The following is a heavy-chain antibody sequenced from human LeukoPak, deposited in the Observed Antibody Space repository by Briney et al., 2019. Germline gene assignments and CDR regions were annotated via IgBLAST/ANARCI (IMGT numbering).Heavy chain of an antibody. CDR2: ISGSGGST. D-gene: IGHD1-26*01. Sequence: GSLRLSCAASGFTFSSYAMSWVRQAPGKGLEWVSAISGSGGSTYYADSVKGRFTISRDNSKNTLYLQMNSLRAEDTAVYYCAKDGVIVGAITGAFDIWGQGTMVTVSS. V-gene: IGHV3-23*01. CDR1: GFTFSSYA. CDR3: AKDGVIVGAITGAFDI. J-gene: IGHJ3*02.